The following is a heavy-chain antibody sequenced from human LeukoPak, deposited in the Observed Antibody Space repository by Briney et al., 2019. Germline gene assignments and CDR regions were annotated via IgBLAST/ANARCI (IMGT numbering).Heavy chain of an antibody. CDR3: ARGYRGRHSSSSRVLSNWFDP. CDR2: INHSGST. Sequence: SETLSLTCAVYGGSFSDYYWSWIRQPPGKGLEWIGEINHSGSTNYNPSLKSRVTISVDTSKNQFSLKLSSVTAADTAVYYCARGYRGRHSSSSRVLSNWFDPWGQGTLVTVSS. J-gene: IGHJ5*02. CDR1: GGSFSDYY. V-gene: IGHV4-34*01. D-gene: IGHD6-13*01.